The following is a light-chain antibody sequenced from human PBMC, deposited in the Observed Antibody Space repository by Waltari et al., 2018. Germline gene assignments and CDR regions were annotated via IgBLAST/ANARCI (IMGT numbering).Light chain of an antibody. Sequence: QSALTQPASVSGSPGQSITISCSGTDSDVGAYDFVSWYQQHPGQAPHLIIYEVSNRPSGISNRFSASKSGNTASLTICGLQAEDEADYYCSSYTTSSAPGVFGTGTRVTVL. J-gene: IGLJ1*01. CDR3: SSYTTSSAPGV. CDR1: DSDVGAYDF. CDR2: EVS. V-gene: IGLV2-14*01.